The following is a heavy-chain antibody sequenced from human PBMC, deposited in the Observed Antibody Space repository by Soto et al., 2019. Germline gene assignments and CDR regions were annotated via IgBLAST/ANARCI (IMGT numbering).Heavy chain of an antibody. CDR1: GFTFSSYW. Sequence: PGGSLRLSCAASGFTFSSYWMSWVRQAPGKGLEWVANIKQDGSEKYYVDSVKGRFTISRDNAKNSLYLQMNSLRAEDTAVYYCARESREPRGDYFDYWGQGTLVTVSS. D-gene: IGHD1-26*01. V-gene: IGHV3-7*05. CDR2: IKQDGSEK. CDR3: ARESREPRGDYFDY. J-gene: IGHJ4*02.